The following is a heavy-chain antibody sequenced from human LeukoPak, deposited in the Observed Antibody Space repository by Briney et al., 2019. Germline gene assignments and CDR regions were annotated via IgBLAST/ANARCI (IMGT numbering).Heavy chain of an antibody. D-gene: IGHD6-25*01. CDR3: ARGVYIVAAQYGY. Sequence: PSETLSLTCAVYGGSFSGYYWSWIRQPPGKGLEWIGEINHSGSTNYNPSLKSRVTISVDTSKNQFSLKLSSVTAADTAVYYCARGVYIVAAQYGYWGQGTLVTVSS. V-gene: IGHV4-34*01. CDR1: GGSFSGYY. J-gene: IGHJ4*02. CDR2: INHSGST.